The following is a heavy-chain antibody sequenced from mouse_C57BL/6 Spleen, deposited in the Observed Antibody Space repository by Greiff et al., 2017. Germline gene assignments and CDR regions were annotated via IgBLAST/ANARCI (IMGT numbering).Heavy chain of an antibody. CDR3: ARDLDGNYDFDY. V-gene: IGHV5-4*01. CDR1: GFTFSSYA. D-gene: IGHD2-1*01. Sequence: EVKVVESGGGLVKPGGSLKLSCAASGFTFSSYAMSWVRQTPEKRLEWVATISDGGSYTYYPDNVKGRFTISRDNATNNLYLQMSHLKSEDTAMYYCARDLDGNYDFDYWGQGTTLTVSS. CDR2: ISDGGSYT. J-gene: IGHJ2*01.